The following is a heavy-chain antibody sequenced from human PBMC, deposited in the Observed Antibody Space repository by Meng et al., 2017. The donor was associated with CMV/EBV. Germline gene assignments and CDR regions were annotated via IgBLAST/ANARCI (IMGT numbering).Heavy chain of an antibody. D-gene: IGHD2-2*01. CDR2: ISGSGGST. J-gene: IGHJ5*02. CDR1: GFTVSSNY. Sequence: GESLKISCAASGFTVSSNYMSWVRQAPGKGLEWVSAISGSGGSTYYADSVKGRFTISRDNSKNTLYLQMNSLRAEDTAVYYCAKVTLGYCSSTSCYPWFDPWGQGTLVTVSS. CDR3: AKVTLGYCSSTSCYPWFDP. V-gene: IGHV3-23*01.